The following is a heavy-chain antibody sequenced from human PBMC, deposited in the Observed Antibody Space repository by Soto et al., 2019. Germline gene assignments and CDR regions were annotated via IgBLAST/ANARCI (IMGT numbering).Heavy chain of an antibody. CDR2: IYTSGST. CDR1: GGSISSYY. D-gene: IGHD2-8*01. J-gene: IGHJ4*02. CDR3: ARGGRDGVTFDH. Sequence: QVQLQESGPGLVKPSETLSLTCTVSGGSISSYYWSWIRQPAGKGLEWIGRIYTSGSTNYNPSLKSRVTMPGDTSKNQSALKLSAVPAADTAVYYCARGGRDGVTFDHWGQGTLGTVSS. V-gene: IGHV4-4*07.